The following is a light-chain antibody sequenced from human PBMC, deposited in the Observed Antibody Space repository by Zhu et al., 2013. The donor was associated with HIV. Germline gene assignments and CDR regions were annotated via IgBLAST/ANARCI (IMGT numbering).Light chain of an antibody. CDR2: EVT. Sequence: QSALTQPASVSGSPGQSITISCTGTSSDVGASNLISWYQQHPGKAPKLMIYEVTKRPSGVSNRFSGSKSGNTASLTISGLQAEDEADYYCCSYVGITTPHWIFGGGTKLTVL. CDR1: SSDVGASNL. V-gene: IGLV2-23*02. CDR3: CSYVGITTPHWI. J-gene: IGLJ3*02.